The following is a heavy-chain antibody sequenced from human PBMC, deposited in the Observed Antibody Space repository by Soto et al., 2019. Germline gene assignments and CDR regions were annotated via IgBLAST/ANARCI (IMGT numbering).Heavy chain of an antibody. Sequence: VQVLESGGGLVQPGGSLRLSCAASGFIFSTYAMSWVRQAPGKGLEWVSGISENDGSTYYADSVKGRFTISRDNSKNTLFLEMNSLRAEDTAVYFCAKEGQTRNFQFDSWGQGTLVTVSS. CDR2: ISENDGST. J-gene: IGHJ4*02. V-gene: IGHV3-23*01. CDR1: GFIFSTYA. D-gene: IGHD1-7*01. CDR3: AKEGQTRNFQFDS.